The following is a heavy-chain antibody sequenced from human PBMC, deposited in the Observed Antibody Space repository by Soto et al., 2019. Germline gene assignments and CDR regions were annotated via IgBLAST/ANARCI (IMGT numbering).Heavy chain of an antibody. J-gene: IGHJ6*02. D-gene: IGHD3-10*01. Sequence: GGSLRLSCAASGFTFSSYDMHWVRQATGKGLEWVSAIGTAGDTYYPGSAKGRFTISRENAKNSLYLQMNSLRAGDTAVYYCARGLLPGFYYYYGMDVWGQGTTVTLSS. V-gene: IGHV3-13*01. CDR1: GFTFSSYD. CDR2: IGTAGDT. CDR3: ARGLLPGFYYYYGMDV.